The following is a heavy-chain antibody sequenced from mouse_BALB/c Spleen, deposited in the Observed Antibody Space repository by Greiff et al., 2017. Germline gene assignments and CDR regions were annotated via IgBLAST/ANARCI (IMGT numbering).Heavy chain of an antibody. V-gene: IGHV1S127*01. CDR1: GYTFTSYW. D-gene: IGHD2-2*01. J-gene: IGHJ3*01. CDR3: TRAYAYDAFAY. Sequence: QVQLQQSGAELVKPGASVKMSCKASGYTFTSYWMHWVKQRPGQGLEWIGVIDPSDSYTSYNQKFKGKATLTVDTSSSTSYMQLSSLTSEDSAVYSCTRAYAYDAFAYWGQGTLVTVSA. CDR2: IDPSDSYT.